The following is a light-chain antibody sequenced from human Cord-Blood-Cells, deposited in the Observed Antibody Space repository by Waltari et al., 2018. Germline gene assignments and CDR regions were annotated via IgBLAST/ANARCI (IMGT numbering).Light chain of an antibody. CDR1: QSISIY. CDR2: AAS. J-gene: IGKJ3*01. Sequence: DIQMTQSPSSLSASVGDIVTITCRASQSISIYVNWYQQKPGKAPKLLIYAASSLQSGVPSRFSGSGSGTDFTLAISSLQPEDFATYYCQQSYSTPFSFGPGTKVDIK. CDR3: QQSYSTPFS. V-gene: IGKV1-39*01.